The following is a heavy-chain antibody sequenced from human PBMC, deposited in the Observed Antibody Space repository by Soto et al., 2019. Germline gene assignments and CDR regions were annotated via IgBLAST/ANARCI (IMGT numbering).Heavy chain of an antibody. V-gene: IGHV1-8*01. J-gene: IGHJ6*02. D-gene: IGHD2-2*01. CDR2: MNPNSGNT. CDR3: ARQDCSSTSCHFPDYYYYGMDV. Sequence: VASVKVSCKASGYTFTSYDINWVRQATGQGLEWMGWMNPNSGNTGYAQKFQGRVTMTRNTFISTAYMELSSLRSEDTAVYYCARQDCSSTSCHFPDYYYYGMDVWGQGTTVTVSS. CDR1: GYTFTSYD.